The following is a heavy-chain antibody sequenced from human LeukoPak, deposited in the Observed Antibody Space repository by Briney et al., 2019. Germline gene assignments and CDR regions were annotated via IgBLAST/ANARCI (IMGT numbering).Heavy chain of an antibody. CDR2: ISRVSSYL. CDR1: GFTFTSYN. J-gene: IGHJ3*02. CDR3: ARASHDDLDI. V-gene: IGHV3-21*01. Sequence: GGSLTLSCAASGFTFTSYNMNWVRQAAGKGLEWVSSISRVSSYLYHAHSVKGRFTISRGNAKNPLYLQTDSLRTEGTSVYFCARASHDDLDIWGQGTKVIVSS.